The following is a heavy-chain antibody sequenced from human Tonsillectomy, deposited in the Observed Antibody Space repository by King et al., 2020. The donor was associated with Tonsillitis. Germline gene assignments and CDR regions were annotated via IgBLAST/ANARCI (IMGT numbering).Heavy chain of an antibody. CDR3: AAWVGEHPLDY. J-gene: IGHJ4*02. Sequence: VQLVESGAEVKKPGESLRTSCKGSGYSFTSYWINWVRQMPGKGLEWMGRIDPSDSYTNYSPSFQGHVTISADKSISTAYLQWSSLKASDTAMYYCAAWVGEHPLDYWGQGTLVTVSS. V-gene: IGHV5-10-1*03. CDR2: IDPSDSYT. D-gene: IGHD3-10*01. CDR1: GYSFTSYW.